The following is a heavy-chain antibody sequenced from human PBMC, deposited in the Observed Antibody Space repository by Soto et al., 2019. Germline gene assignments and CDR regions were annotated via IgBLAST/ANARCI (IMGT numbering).Heavy chain of an antibody. V-gene: IGHV2-5*02. Sequence: QITVKESGPTLVKPTQTLTLTCTFSGFSLITSGVGVGWIRQPPGKALEWLALIFWDDDKRYSPSLKSKLTITKDTSKNQVVLTMTNMDPVDTATYNCALGRSGSYPAEYFQHWGQGTLVTVSS. D-gene: IGHD1-26*01. CDR2: IFWDDDK. J-gene: IGHJ1*01. CDR3: ALGRSGSYPAEYFQH. CDR1: GFSLITSGVG.